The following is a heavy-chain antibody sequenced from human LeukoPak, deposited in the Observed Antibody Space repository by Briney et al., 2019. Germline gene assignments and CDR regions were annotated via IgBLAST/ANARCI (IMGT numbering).Heavy chain of an antibody. D-gene: IGHD3-9*01. V-gene: IGHV4-59*01. CDR2: IYYSGST. CDR1: GGSISSYY. J-gene: IGHJ6*02. CDR3: ASSVRYFKLPYGMDV. Sequence: SETLSLTCTVSGGSISSYYWSWIRQPPGKGLEWIGYIYYSGSTNYSPSLKSRVTISVDTSKNQFSLKLSSVTAADTAVYYCASSVRYFKLPYGMDVCGQGTTVTVSS.